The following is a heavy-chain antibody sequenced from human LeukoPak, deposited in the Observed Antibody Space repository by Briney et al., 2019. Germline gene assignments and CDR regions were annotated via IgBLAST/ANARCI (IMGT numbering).Heavy chain of an antibody. CDR1: GFTFSSYS. CDR2: IYSGGST. J-gene: IGHJ6*03. Sequence: GGSLRLSCAASGFTFSSYSMSWVRQAPGKGLEWVSVIYSGGSTYYADSVKGRFTISRDNSKNTLYLQMNSLRAEDTAVYYCARQDYYGSGFHYYYYYYMDVWGKGTTVTISS. V-gene: IGHV3-66*04. CDR3: ARQDYYGSGFHYYYYYYMDV. D-gene: IGHD3-10*01.